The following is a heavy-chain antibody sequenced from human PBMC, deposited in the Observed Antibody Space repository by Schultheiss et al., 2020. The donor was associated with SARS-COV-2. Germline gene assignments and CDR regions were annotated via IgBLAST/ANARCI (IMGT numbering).Heavy chain of an antibody. J-gene: IGHJ4*02. V-gene: IGHV3-7*03. Sequence: GGSLRLSCAASGFTFSSYAMHWVRQASGKGLEWVANIKQDGSEKYYVDSVKGRFTISRDNAKNSLYLQMNSLRAEDTAVYYCARDRRGYFDYWGQGTLVTVSS. CDR1: GFTFSSYA. CDR3: ARDRRGYFDY. CDR2: IKQDGSEK.